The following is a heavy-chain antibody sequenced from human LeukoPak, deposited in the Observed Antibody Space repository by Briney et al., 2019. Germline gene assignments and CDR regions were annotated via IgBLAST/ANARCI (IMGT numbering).Heavy chain of an antibody. CDR2: ISGSGGST. V-gene: IGHV3-23*01. J-gene: IGHJ4*02. CDR1: GFTFSSYA. D-gene: IGHD2-2*01. Sequence: GGSLRLSGAASGFTFSSYAMSWVRQAPGKGLEWVSAISGSGGSTYYADSVKGRFTISRDNSKNTLYLQMNSLRAEDTAVYYCALHCSSTSCPIDYWGQGTLVTVSS. CDR3: ALHCSSTSCPIDY.